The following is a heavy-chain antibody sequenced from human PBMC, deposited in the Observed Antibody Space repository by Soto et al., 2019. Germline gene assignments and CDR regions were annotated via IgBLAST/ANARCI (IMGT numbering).Heavy chain of an antibody. CDR2: IYYSGST. V-gene: IGHV4-59*01. CDR1: GGSISSYY. J-gene: IGHJ4*02. CDR3: TRGEPVAGYLIDY. Sequence: PSETLSLTCTVSGGSISSYYWNWIRQPPGKGLEWIGYIYYSGSTNYNPSLKSRVTISVDTSKNQFSLKLSSVTAADTAVYYCTRGEPVAGYLIDYWGQGTLVTVSS. D-gene: IGHD6-19*01.